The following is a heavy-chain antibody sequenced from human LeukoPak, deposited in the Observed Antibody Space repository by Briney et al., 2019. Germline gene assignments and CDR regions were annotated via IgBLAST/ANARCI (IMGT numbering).Heavy chain of an antibody. J-gene: IGHJ3*02. CDR1: GGTFSSYA. CDR3: ARDRTSSGYYSDAFDI. Sequence: VASVKVSCKASGGTFSSYAISWVRQAPGQGLEWMGRIIPILGIANYAQKFQGRVTITADKSTSTAYMELSSLRSEDTAVYYCARDRTSSGYYSDAFDIWGQGTMVTVSS. D-gene: IGHD3-22*01. V-gene: IGHV1-69*04. CDR2: IIPILGIA.